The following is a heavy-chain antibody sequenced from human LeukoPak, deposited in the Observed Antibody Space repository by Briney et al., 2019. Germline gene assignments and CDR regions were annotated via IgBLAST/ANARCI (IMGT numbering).Heavy chain of an antibody. Sequence: PSETLPLTCTVSGGSISSYYWSWVRQPPGKGLEWIGYIYYSGSTNYNPSLKSRVTISVDTSKNQFSLKLSSVTAADTAVYYCARGGYCSSTSCYLVFDPWGQGTLVTVSS. CDR3: ARGGYCSSTSCYLVFDP. CDR1: GGSISSYY. D-gene: IGHD2-2*01. J-gene: IGHJ5*02. CDR2: IYYSGST. V-gene: IGHV4-59*01.